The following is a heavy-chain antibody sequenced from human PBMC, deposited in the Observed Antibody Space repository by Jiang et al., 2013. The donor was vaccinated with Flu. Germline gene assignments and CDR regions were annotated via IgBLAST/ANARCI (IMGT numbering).Heavy chain of an antibody. D-gene: IGHD3-10*01. CDR2: ISYDGSNK. V-gene: IGHV3-30*04. CDR1: GFTFSSYA. J-gene: IGHJ4*02. Sequence: RLSCAASGFTFSSYAMHWVRQAPGKGLEWVAVISYDGSNKYYADSVKGRFTISRDNSKNTLYLQMNSLRAEDTAVYYCAKGGYYFDYWGQGTLVTVSS. CDR3: AKGGYYFDY.